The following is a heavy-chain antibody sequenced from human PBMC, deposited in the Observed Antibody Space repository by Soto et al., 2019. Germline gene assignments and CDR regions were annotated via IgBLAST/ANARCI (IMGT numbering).Heavy chain of an antibody. CDR3: ARDSHHTAGVVGHIDS. CDR2: AYNSSKCYT. CDR1: GDSVSTNIDA. Sequence: VPLQQSGPGLVKPSQILSLTCAISGDSVSTNIDAWNWIRQSPSRGLEWLGRAYNSSKCYTNYAASVESRLTTTPNTSKNQPSLQMNPGTPDDTAVYYCARDSHHTAGVVGHIDSWGQGTLVTVSS. J-gene: IGHJ5*01. D-gene: IGHD2-21*01. V-gene: IGHV6-1*01.